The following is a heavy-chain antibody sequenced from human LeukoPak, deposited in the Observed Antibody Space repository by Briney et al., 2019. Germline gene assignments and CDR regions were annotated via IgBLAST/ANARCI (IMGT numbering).Heavy chain of an antibody. CDR3: ARDGGYSSGWYGY. J-gene: IGHJ4*02. D-gene: IGHD6-19*01. V-gene: IGHV3-21*01. CDR2: ISSSSSYI. Sequence: GGSLRLSCAASGFTFSSYSMNWVRQAPGKGLEWVSSISSSSSYIYYADSVKGRFTISRDNAKNSLYLQMNSLRAEDTAVYYCARDGGYSSGWYGYWGQGTLVTVSS. CDR1: GFTFSSYS.